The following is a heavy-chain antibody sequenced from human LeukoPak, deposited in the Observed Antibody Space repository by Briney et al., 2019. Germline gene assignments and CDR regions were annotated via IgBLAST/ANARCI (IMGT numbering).Heavy chain of an antibody. CDR2: ISSSSSTI. CDR3: ARDVYYYGSGSYYKRSEYYYYMDV. Sequence: GGSLRLSCAVSGFTFSSYSMNWVRQAPGKGLEWVSYISSSSSTIYYADSVKGRFTISRDNAKNSLYLQMNSLRAEDTAVYYCARDVYYYGSGSYYKRSEYYYYMDVWGKGTTVTVSS. D-gene: IGHD3-10*01. J-gene: IGHJ6*03. CDR1: GFTFSSYS. V-gene: IGHV3-48*04.